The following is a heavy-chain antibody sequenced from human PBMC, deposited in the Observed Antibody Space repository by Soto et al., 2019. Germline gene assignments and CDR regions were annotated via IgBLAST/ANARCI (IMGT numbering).Heavy chain of an antibody. V-gene: IGHV3-53*02. D-gene: IGHD2-8*01. CDR2: IYSNGDT. CDR1: GFSGGSNY. Sequence: EVQLVETGGGLIQPGGSLRLSCAASGFSGGSNYMTWVRQSPGKGLEWVSLIYSNGDTDYTDYVKVRFSISSDNFKNSLHLQRKNLRVENTTVYHCAITSDSCPAREADGVWGRANVVTVSP. J-gene: IGHJ2*01. CDR3: AITSDSCPAREADGV.